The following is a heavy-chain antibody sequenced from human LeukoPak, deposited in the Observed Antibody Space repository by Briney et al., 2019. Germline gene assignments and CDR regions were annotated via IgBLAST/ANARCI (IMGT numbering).Heavy chain of an antibody. CDR2: IYYSGST. Sequence: SETLSLTCTVSGGSISSYYWSWIRQPPGEGLEWIGYIYYSGSTNYNPSLKSRVIISVDTSKNQFSLKLSSVTAADTAVYYCARHPSATAKLRFDYWGQGTLVTVSS. V-gene: IGHV4-59*08. D-gene: IGHD4-23*01. J-gene: IGHJ4*02. CDR1: GGSISSYY. CDR3: ARHPSATAKLRFDY.